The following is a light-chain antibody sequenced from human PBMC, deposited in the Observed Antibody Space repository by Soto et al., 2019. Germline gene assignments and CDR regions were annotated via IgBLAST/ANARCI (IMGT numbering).Light chain of an antibody. J-gene: IGKJ2*01. V-gene: IGKV1-39*01. CDR3: QQTYTAPRYT. Sequence: DIQMTQSPSSLSASVGDRVTITCRASQSISTYLNWYQQKPGKAPKLLIYAASSLHSGVPSRFSGSGSGTDFTLTISSLQPEDFATYYCQQTYTAPRYTFGQGTKLEIK. CDR2: AAS. CDR1: QSISTY.